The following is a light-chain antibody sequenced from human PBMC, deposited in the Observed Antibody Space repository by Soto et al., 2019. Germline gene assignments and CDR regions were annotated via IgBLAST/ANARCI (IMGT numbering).Light chain of an antibody. V-gene: IGLV2-14*01. CDR3: SSYSISTAYL. CDR1: SSDVGGYDY. J-gene: IGLJ1*01. CDR2: EVS. Sequence: QSVRNQPASVSGSPGQSITISCTGTSSDVGGYDYVSWYQLHPGKAPKLMVFEVSNRPSGVSYRFSGSKSGNTASLTISGLQAEDEADYFCSSYSISTAYLFGTGTKVTVL.